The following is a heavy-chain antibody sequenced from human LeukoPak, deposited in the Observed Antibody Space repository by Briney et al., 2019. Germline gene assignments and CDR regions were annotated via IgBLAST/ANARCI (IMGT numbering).Heavy chain of an antibody. D-gene: IGHD7-27*01. V-gene: IGHV3-30*18. J-gene: IGHJ4*02. Sequence: PGGSLRLSCAASGFTFSSYGMHWGRQAPGKGLEWVAVISYDGSNKYYADSVKGRFTISRDNSKNTLYLQMNSLITEDAAVYYCAKDLTGWLGFDYWGQGTLVTVSS. CDR3: AKDLTGWLGFDY. CDR1: GFTFSSYG. CDR2: ISYDGSNK.